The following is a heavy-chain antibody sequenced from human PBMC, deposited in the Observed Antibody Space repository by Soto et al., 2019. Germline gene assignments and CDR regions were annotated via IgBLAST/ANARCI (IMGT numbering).Heavy chain of an antibody. CDR3: ARQPGRSCSDPSCRTLSGIDI. V-gene: IGHV4-59*01. Sequence: PSETLSLTCAVSGGSINSDYWSWIRQSPGKGLECIGYIYYSGNTRYNPSLKSRVTISLDTSKSRFSLSLGSVTAADTAVYYCARQPGRSCSDPSCRTLSGIDIWGQGTTVNVSS. J-gene: IGHJ6*02. D-gene: IGHD2-2*01. CDR2: IYYSGNT. CDR1: GGSINSDY.